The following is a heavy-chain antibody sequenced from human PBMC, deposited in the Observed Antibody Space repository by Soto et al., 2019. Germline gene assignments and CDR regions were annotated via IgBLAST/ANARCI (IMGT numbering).Heavy chain of an antibody. Sequence: QVQLVQSGAEVKKPGSSVKVSCKASGGTFSSYAISWVRQAPGQGLEWMGGIIHISGTANYAQKFQGRVTITADESTSTAYMELSRLRSEDTAVYYCARSQGSSTSLEIYYYYYYGMDVWGQGTTVTVSS. V-gene: IGHV1-69*01. CDR3: ARSQGSSTSLEIYYYYYYGMDV. CDR2: IIHISGTA. D-gene: IGHD2-2*01. J-gene: IGHJ6*02. CDR1: GGTFSSYA.